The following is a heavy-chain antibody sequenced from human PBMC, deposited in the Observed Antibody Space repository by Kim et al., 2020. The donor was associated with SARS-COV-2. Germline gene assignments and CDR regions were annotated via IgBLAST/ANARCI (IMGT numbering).Heavy chain of an antibody. V-gene: IGHV3-13*04. CDR1: GFSFSRFD. D-gene: IGHD6-13*01. CDR3: ARSNAAARFRLDV. J-gene: IGHJ6*01. Sequence: GGSLRLSCVGSGFSFSRFDMSWVRQRPGKGLEWVAATGTTDNTFYSVSAKGRFSVSREDATSSFYLQMNSLTAGDTAVYFCARSNAAARFRLDVGGQGTT. CDR2: TGTTDNT.